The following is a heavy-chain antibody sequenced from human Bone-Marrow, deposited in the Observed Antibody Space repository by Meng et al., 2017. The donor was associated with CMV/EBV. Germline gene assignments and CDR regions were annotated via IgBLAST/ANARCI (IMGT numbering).Heavy chain of an antibody. Sequence: LSLTCAASGFTFSSYSMNWVRQAPGKGLEWVSSISSSSSYIYYADSVKGRFTISRDNAKNSLYLQMNSLRAEDTAVYYCAREGAPYYYDSSGHIDYWGQGTLVTVSS. V-gene: IGHV3-21*01. CDR3: AREGAPYYYDSSGHIDY. CDR2: ISSSSSYI. D-gene: IGHD3-22*01. J-gene: IGHJ4*02. CDR1: GFTFSSYS.